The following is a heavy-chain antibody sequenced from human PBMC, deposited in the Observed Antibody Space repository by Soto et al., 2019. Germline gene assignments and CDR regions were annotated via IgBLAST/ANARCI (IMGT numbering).Heavy chain of an antibody. CDR3: AKTLTQVVESGRPNWFDP. V-gene: IGHV3-23*01. Sequence: GGSLRLSCAASGFTFNNYAMSWVRQAPGKGLEWVSSISGRGDTTDYADSVKGRFTISRDNSKNTLYLQMASLRGDDTALYYCAKTLTQVVESGRPNWFDPWGQGTLVTVSS. D-gene: IGHD1-26*01. J-gene: IGHJ5*02. CDR1: GFTFNNYA. CDR2: ISGRGDTT.